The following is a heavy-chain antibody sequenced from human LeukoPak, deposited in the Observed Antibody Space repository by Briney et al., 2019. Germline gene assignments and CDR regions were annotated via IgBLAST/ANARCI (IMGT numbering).Heavy chain of an antibody. V-gene: IGHV4-34*01. J-gene: IGHJ6*02. CDR1: GGSFSGYY. D-gene: IGHD2-15*01. CDR2: INHSGST. CDR3: ARDRVGSYYYYGMDV. Sequence: PSETLSLTCAVYGGSFSGYYWSWIRQPPGKGLEWIGEINHSGSTNYNPSLKSRVTISVDTSKNQFSLKLSSVTAADTAVYYCARDRVGSYYYYGMDVWGQGTTVTVSS.